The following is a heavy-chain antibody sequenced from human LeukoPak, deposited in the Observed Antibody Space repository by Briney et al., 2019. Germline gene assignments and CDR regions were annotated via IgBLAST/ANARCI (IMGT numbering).Heavy chain of an antibody. CDR2: INAGNGNT. CDR1: GYTFTSYA. V-gene: IGHV1-3*01. J-gene: IGHJ4*02. CDR3: ARETSEDYDILTGYLL. D-gene: IGHD3-9*01. Sequence: ASVKVSCKASGYTFTSYAMHWVRQAPGQRLEWMGWINAGNGNTKYSQKFQGRVTITRDTSASTAYMELSSLRSEDTAVYYCARETSEDYDILTGYLLWGQGTLVTVSS.